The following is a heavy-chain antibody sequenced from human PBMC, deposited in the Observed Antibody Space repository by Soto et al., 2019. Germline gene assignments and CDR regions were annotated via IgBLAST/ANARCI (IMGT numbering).Heavy chain of an antibody. J-gene: IGHJ6*02. V-gene: IGHV1-8*01. CDR1: GYTFTSYD. CDR3: ARGRSDPNQYYYYGMDV. Sequence: QVQLVQSGAEVKKPGASVKVSCKASGYTFTSYDINWVRQATGQGLEWMGWMNPNSGNTGYAQKFQGRVTMTRNTSISTAYMELSSLRSEDTAVYYCARGRSDPNQYYYYGMDVWGQGTTVTVSS. CDR2: MNPNSGNT. D-gene: IGHD6-6*01.